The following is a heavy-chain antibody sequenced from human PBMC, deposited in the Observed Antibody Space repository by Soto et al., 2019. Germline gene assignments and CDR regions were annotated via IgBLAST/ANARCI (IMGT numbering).Heavy chain of an antibody. CDR2: MNPNSGNT. D-gene: IGHD4-17*01. V-gene: IGHV1-8*01. CDR3: ARGGDYGDYYYYGRDV. J-gene: IGHJ6*02. Sequence: ASVKVSCKASGYTFTSYDINWVRQATGQGLEWMGWMNPNSGNTGYAQKFQGRVTMTRNTSISTAYMELSSLRSEDTAVYYCARGGDYGDYYYYGRDVWGQGTTVTVSS. CDR1: GYTFTSYD.